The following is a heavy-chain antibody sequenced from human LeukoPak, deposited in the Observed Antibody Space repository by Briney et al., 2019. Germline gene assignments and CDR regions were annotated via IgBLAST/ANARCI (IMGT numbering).Heavy chain of an antibody. D-gene: IGHD3-10*01. CDR2: IKQDGSEK. Sequence: AGGSLRFSCAASGFTFSRSWMTWVRQAPEKGLEWVANIKQDGSEKYYLDSVKGRFTISKDNAKNSLYLQMNSLRAEDTALYYCAKLGDLFDYWGQGTLVTVSS. V-gene: IGHV3-7*01. CDR3: AKLGDLFDY. J-gene: IGHJ4*02. CDR1: GFTFSRSW.